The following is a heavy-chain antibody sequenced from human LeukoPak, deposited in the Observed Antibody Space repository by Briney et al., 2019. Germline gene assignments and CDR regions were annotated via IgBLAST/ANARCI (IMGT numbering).Heavy chain of an antibody. CDR1: GGSISSGSYY. Sequence: PSQTLSLTCTVSGGSISSGSYYWSWIRQPAGKGLEWIGRIYTSGSTNYNPSLKSRVTISVDTSKNQFSLKLSSVTAADTAVYYCISADYYDSSGYLSWGQGTLVTVSS. J-gene: IGHJ5*02. CDR3: ISADYYDSSGYLS. V-gene: IGHV4-61*02. CDR2: IYTSGST. D-gene: IGHD3-22*01.